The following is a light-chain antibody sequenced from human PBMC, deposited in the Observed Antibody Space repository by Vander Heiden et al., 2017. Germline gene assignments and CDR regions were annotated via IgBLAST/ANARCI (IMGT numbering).Light chain of an antibody. CDR2: KAS. CDR3: QQYDSSYVT. J-gene: IGKJ2*01. Sequence: IQLTQSLSTLSASVGDRVTITCRASQTISTWLAWYQQKPGKAPKLLIYKASSLQSGVPSRFRGSGSGTEFTLTITSLQPDDLATYYCQQYDSSYVTFGQGTKLEIK. CDR1: QTISTW. V-gene: IGKV1-5*03.